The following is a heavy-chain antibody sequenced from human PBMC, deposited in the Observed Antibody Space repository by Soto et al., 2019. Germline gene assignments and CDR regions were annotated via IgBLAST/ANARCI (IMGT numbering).Heavy chain of an antibody. Sequence: AAVKVSCKASGFPLSNSAVQWVRQAPGQRLEWIGRIVVGTGNTDYAQKFQERVTITRDMSTRTAYMELSSLRSEDTAVYYCATNTPVTGWFKSYHYYGMDLWGQGTTVTVSS. D-gene: IGHD3-9*01. J-gene: IGHJ6*02. CDR1: GFPLSNSA. CDR3: ATNTPVTGWFKSYHYYGMDL. CDR2: IVVGTGNT. V-gene: IGHV1-58*01.